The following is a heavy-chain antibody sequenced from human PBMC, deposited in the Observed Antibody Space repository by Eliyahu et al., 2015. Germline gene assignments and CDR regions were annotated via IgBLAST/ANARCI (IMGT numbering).Heavy chain of an antibody. CDR2: ISSSSSYI. J-gene: IGHJ6*03. Sequence: EVQLVESGGGLVKPGGSLRLSCAASGFTFSSYSMNWVRQAPGKGLEWVSSISSSSSYIYYADSVKGRFTISRDNAKNSLYLQMNSLRAEDTAVYYCARELYGDYVYYYYYMDVWGKGTTVTVSS. CDR3: ARELYGDYVYYYYYMDV. D-gene: IGHD4-17*01. CDR1: GFTFSSYS. V-gene: IGHV3-21*01.